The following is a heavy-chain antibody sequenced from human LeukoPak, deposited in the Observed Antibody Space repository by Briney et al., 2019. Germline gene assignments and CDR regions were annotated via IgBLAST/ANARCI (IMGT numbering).Heavy chain of an antibody. Sequence: ASVKVSCKAYGYTFTSYGISWVRQAPGQGLEWMGWISAYNGNTNYAQKLQGRVTMTTDTSTSTAYIELRSLRSDDTAVYYCARSSRYCSGGSCYSSVDYWGQGTLVTVSP. CDR3: ARSSRYCSGGSCYSSVDY. CDR2: ISAYNGNT. CDR1: GYTFTSYG. D-gene: IGHD2-15*01. V-gene: IGHV1-18*01. J-gene: IGHJ4*02.